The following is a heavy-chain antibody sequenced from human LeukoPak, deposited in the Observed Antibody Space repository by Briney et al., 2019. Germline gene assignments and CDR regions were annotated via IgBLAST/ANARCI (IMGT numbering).Heavy chain of an antibody. D-gene: IGHD1-1*01. CDR1: GFTFSSYG. J-gene: IGHJ3*02. CDR2: ILYDGSNK. V-gene: IGHV3-33*01. CDR3: ARTVGNAFDI. Sequence: GGSLRLSCAASGFTFSSYGMHWVRQAPGKGLEWVAVILYDGSNKYYADSVKGRFTISRDNSKNTLYLEMNSLRADDTAVYYCARTVGNAFDIWGQGTMVTVSS.